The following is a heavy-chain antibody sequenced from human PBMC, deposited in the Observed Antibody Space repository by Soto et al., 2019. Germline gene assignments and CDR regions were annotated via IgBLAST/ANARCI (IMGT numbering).Heavy chain of an antibody. J-gene: IGHJ6*02. CDR2: ISYDGSNK. D-gene: IGHD5-12*01. Sequence: GSLRLSCAASGFTFSSYAMHWVRQAPGKGLEWVAVISYDGSNKYYADSVKGRFTISRDNSKNTLYLQMNSLRAEDTAVYYCARDLDGYSXYDSHPAPLNYYYGMDVWGQGTTVTVSS. CDR3: ARDLDGYSXYDSHPAPLNYYYGMDV. V-gene: IGHV3-30-3*01. CDR1: GFTFSSYA.